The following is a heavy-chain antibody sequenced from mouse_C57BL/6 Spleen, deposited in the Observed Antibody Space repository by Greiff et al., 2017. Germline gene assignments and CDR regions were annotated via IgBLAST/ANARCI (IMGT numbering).Heavy chain of an antibody. CDR1: GFTFSSYA. Sequence: EVNLVESGGGLVKPGGSLKLSCAASGFTFSSYAMSWVRQTPEKRLEWVATISDGGSYTYYPDNVKGRFTISRDNAKNNLYLQMSHLKSEDTAMYYCAREIYDYDGGYYAMDYWGQGTSVTVSS. CDR2: ISDGGSYT. D-gene: IGHD2-4*01. J-gene: IGHJ4*01. CDR3: AREIYDYDGGYYAMDY. V-gene: IGHV5-4*01.